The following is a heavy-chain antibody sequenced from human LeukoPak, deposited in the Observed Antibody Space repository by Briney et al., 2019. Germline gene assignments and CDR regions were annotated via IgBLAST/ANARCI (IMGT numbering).Heavy chain of an antibody. J-gene: IGHJ4*02. D-gene: IGHD2-21*02. CDR3: ARNGGFYIEY. V-gene: IGHV4-4*02. CDR2: IYHSGST. CDR1: GDSISSTKW. Sequence: SGTLSLTCAVSGDSISSTKWWSWVRQPPGKGLEWIGEIYHSGSTNYNSSLKSRVTISVDKSNNQFSLKLNSVTAADTAVYYWARNGGFYIEYWGQGTLVTVSS.